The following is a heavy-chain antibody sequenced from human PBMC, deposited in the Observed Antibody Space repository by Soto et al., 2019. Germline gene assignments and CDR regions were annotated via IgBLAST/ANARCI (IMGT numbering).Heavy chain of an antibody. CDR1: GYSFTSYY. J-gene: IGHJ6*02. V-gene: IGHV1-46*01. CDR2: INPSGGST. D-gene: IGHD6-19*01. Sequence: QVQLVQSGTEVKKPGASVKVSCKASGYSFTSYYMHWVRQAPGQGLEWMGIINPSGGSTSYAQKFQGRVTMTRDTSTSTVYMELSSLRSEDTAVYYCARVRGLGYTSGWAGSDYYYGMDVWGQGTTVTVSS. CDR3: ARVRGLGYTSGWAGSDYYYGMDV.